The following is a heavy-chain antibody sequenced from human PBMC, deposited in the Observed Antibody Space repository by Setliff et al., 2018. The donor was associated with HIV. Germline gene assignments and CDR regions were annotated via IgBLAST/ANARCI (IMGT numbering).Heavy chain of an antibody. J-gene: IGHJ5*01. CDR1: GYNFTIFG. Sequence: ASVKVSCKASGYNFTIFGITWVRQAPGQGLEWMGWISAYNGNTNYAQKLQGRITLTIDTVTTTAYMDLRSLTSDDTPMYYCSRAPPINFWSGYYTGPQGWFDSWGQGSLVTVSS. D-gene: IGHD3-3*01. CDR3: SRAPPINFWSGYYTGPQGWFDS. V-gene: IGHV1-18*01. CDR2: ISAYNGNT.